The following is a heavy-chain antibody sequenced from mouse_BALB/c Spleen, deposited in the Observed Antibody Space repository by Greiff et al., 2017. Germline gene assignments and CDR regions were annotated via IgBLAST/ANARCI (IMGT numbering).Heavy chain of an antibody. J-gene: IGHJ4*01. CDR3: ARAGNYVGYAMDY. D-gene: IGHD2-1*01. CDR1: GYSITSDYA. V-gene: IGHV3-2*02. Sequence: VQLQQSGPGLVKPSQSLSLTCTVTGYSITSDYAWNWIRQFPGNKLEWMGYISYSGSTSYNPSLKSRISITRDTSKNQFFLQLNSVTTEDTATYYCARAGNYVGYAMDYWGQGTSVTVSS. CDR2: ISYSGST.